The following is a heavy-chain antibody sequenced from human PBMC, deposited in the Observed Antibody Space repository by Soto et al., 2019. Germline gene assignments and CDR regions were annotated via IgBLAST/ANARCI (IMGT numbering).Heavy chain of an antibody. Sequence: QLQLQESGPGLVKPSETLSLTCSDSDDSINSDKYYWGWIRQPPGKGLEWIGSIYYRGNAYYNPSLRTRVTISLDKSRSQFSLKLNSVTAADSAVYFCARLEGLATISYYFNFWGPGALVTVSS. D-gene: IGHD3-9*01. CDR1: DDSINSDKYY. V-gene: IGHV4-39*01. CDR3: ARLEGLATISYYFNF. J-gene: IGHJ4*02. CDR2: IYYRGNA.